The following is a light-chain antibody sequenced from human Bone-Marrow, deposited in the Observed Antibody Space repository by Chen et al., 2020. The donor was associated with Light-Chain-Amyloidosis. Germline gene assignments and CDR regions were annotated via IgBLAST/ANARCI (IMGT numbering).Light chain of an antibody. V-gene: IGKV1-5*01. CDR3: QQYNSYLAT. J-gene: IGKJ1*01. CDR2: DAS. Sequence: IQMTQSPSALSASVGDKITITCRASETITNWVAWYQQKPGKAPKLLIYDASTLHSGVPSRFSASGSGTEFTPTITSLQPDDFATYSCQQYNSYLATFGQGTKV. CDR1: ETITNW.